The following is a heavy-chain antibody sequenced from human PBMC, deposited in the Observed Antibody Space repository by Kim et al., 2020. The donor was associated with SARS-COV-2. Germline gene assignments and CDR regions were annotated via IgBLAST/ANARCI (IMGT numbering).Heavy chain of an antibody. CDR1: GFTFSNAW. CDR3: TTQWLREGDFDY. J-gene: IGHJ4*02. Sequence: GGSLRLSCAASGFTFSNAWMSWVRQAPGKGLEWVGRIKSKTDGGTTDYAAPVKGRFTISRDDSKNTLYLQMNSLKTEDTAVYYCTTQWLREGDFDYWGQGTLVTVSS. D-gene: IGHD5-12*01. V-gene: IGHV3-15*01. CDR2: IKSKTDGGTT.